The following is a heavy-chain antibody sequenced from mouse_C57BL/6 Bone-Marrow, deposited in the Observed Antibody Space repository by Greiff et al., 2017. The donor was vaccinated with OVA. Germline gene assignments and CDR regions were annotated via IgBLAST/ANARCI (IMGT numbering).Heavy chain of an antibody. J-gene: IGHJ1*03. Sequence: VQLQQSGAELVRPGASVTLSCKASGYTFTDYEMHWVKQTPVHGLEWIGAIDPETGGTAYNQKFKGKALLTADKSSSTAYMELRSLTSEDSAVEYCTGERFHLYFDVWGTGTTVTVSS. CDR3: TGERFHLYFDV. V-gene: IGHV1-15*01. CDR1: GYTFTDYE. CDR2: IDPETGGT.